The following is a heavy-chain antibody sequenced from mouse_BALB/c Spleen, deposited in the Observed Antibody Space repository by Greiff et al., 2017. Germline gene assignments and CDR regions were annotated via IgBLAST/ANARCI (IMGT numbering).Heavy chain of an antibody. V-gene: IGHV3-2*02. CDR3: ARKYGKGWYFDV. J-gene: IGHJ1*01. CDR2: ISYSGST. D-gene: IGHD2-10*02. CDR1: GYSITSDYA. Sequence: EVMLVESGPGLVKPSQSLSLTCTVTGYSITSDYAWNWIRQFPGNKLEWMGYISYSGSTSYNPSLKSRISITRDTSKNQFFLQLNSVTTEDTATYYCARKYGKGWYFDVWGAGTTVTVSS.